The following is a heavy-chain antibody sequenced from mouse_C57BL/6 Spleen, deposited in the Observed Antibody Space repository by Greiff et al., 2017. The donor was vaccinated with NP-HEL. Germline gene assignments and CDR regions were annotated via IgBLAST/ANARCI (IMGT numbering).Heavy chain of an antibody. CDR1: GFNIKDDY. V-gene: IGHV14-4*01. D-gene: IGHD1-1*01. J-gene: IGHJ4*01. CDR2: IDPENGDT. CDR3: TTTVDAMDY. Sequence: EVQRVESGAELVRPGASVKLSCTASGFNIKDDYMHWVKQRPEQGLEWIGWIDPENGDTEYASKFQGKATITADTSSNTAYLQLSSLTSEDTAVYYYTTTVDAMDYWGQGTSVTVSS.